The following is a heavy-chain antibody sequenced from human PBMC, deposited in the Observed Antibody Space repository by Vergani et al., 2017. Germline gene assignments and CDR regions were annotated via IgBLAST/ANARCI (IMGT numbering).Heavy chain of an antibody. J-gene: IGHJ4*02. CDR3: ARGMDFWSGFDY. CDR1: GFTFSSYA. CDR2: ISYDGRNK. D-gene: IGHD3-3*01. Sequence: QVQLVESGGGVVKPGRSLRLSCAASGFTFSSYAMHWVRQAPGKGLEWVAVISYDGRNKHYADSVKGRFTISRDNSKKTLYLQMNSLRAEDTAGYYCARGMDFWSGFDYWGQGTLVTVSS. V-gene: IGHV3-30*04.